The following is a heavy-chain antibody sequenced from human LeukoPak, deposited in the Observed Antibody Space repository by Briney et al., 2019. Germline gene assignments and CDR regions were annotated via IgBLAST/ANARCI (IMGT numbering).Heavy chain of an antibody. CDR2: ISAYNGNT. J-gene: IGHJ4*02. CDR3: ARDTESPLGYCTNGVCLGDY. D-gene: IGHD2-8*01. CDR1: GYTFTSYG. V-gene: IGHV1-18*01. Sequence: ASVKVSCKASGYTFTSYGISWVRQAPGQGLEWMGWISAYNGNTNYAQKRQGRVTMTTDTSTSTAYMELRSLRSDDTAVYYCARDTESPLGYCTNGVCLGDYWGQGTLVTVSS.